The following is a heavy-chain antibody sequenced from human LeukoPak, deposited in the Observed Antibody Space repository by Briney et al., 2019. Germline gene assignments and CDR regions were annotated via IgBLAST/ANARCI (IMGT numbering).Heavy chain of an antibody. CDR3: ARHGGYSYGYYYYGMDV. CDR2: IYPGDSDT. J-gene: IGHJ6*02. D-gene: IGHD5-18*01. CDR1: GYSFTSYW. V-gene: IGHV5-51*01. Sequence: GESLKISCKGSGYSFTSYWIGWVPQMPGKGLEWMGIIYPGDSDTRYSPSFQGQVTISADKSISTAYLQWSSLKASDTAMYYCARHGGYSYGYYYYGMDVWGQGTTVTVSS.